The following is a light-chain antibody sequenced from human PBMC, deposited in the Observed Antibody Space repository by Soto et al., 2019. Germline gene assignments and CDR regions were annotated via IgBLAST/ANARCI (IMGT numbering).Light chain of an antibody. V-gene: IGKV2-28*01. J-gene: IGKJ1*01. Sequence: DIVMTQSPLSLPVTPGEPASISCRSSQSLLHSDGYNYLDWYLQKPGQSPQLLIYLGSNRASGVLDRFSGSGSGTDFTVKISRVETEDVGVYYFMQSLQTPKTFGQGTKVEIK. CDR2: LGS. CDR1: QSLLHSDGYNY. CDR3: MQSLQTPKT.